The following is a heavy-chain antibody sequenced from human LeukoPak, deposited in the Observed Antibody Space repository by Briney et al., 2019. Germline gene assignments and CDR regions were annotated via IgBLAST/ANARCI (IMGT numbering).Heavy chain of an antibody. CDR1: GFTFNNYA. D-gene: IGHD3-22*01. CDR2: ISGSGGST. CDR3: AKEYDSSPFDY. Sequence: EGSLRLSCAASGFTFNNYAMSWVRQAPGKGLEWVSAISGSGGSTYYADSVKGRFTISRDNSKNTLYLQMNSLRAEDTAVYYCAKEYDSSPFDYWGQGTLVTVSS. J-gene: IGHJ4*02. V-gene: IGHV3-23*01.